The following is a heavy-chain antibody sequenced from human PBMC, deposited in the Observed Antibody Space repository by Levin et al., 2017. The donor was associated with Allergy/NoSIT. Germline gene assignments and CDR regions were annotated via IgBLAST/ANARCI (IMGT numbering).Heavy chain of an antibody. J-gene: IGHJ4*02. V-gene: IGHV3-23*01. CDR2: ISGSGGST. D-gene: IGHD1-20*01. CDR3: AKDQITGASNPYYFDY. CDR1: GLTFSNYA. Sequence: GESLKISCAASGLTFSNYAMSWVRQAPGKGLEWVSGISGSGGSTSYADSVKGRFTISRDNSKNTLSLQMSSLRVEDTAVYYCAKDQITGASNPYYFDYWGQGTLVTVSS.